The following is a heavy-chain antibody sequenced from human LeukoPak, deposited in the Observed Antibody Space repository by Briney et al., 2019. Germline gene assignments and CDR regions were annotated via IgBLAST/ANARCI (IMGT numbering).Heavy chain of an antibody. CDR3: ASGHTDYDSSLFDY. CDR1: GFTFSSYE. V-gene: IGHV3-48*03. J-gene: IGHJ4*02. D-gene: IGHD3-22*01. Sequence: GGSLRLSCAASGFTFSSYEMNWVRQAPGKGLEWVSYISSSGSTIYYADSVKGRFTISRDNSKNTLYLQMGSLRAEDMAVYYCASGHTDYDSSLFDYWGQGTLVTVSS. CDR2: ISSSGSTI.